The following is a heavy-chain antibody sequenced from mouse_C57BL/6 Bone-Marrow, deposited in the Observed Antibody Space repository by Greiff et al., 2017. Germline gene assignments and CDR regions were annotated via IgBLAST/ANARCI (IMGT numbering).Heavy chain of an antibody. D-gene: IGHD2-1*01. J-gene: IGHJ1*03. CDR1: GYTFTSYW. Sequence: QVQLQQSGAELVKPGASVKLSCKASGYTFTSYWMQWVKQRPGQGLEWIGEIDPSDSYTNYNQNFKGKATLTVDTSSSTAYMHLSSLTSEDSAVYYCARSGFLLSCPYWYYDVWGRGTTVTVSA. V-gene: IGHV1-50*01. CDR3: ARSGFLLSCPYWYYDV. CDR2: IDPSDSYT.